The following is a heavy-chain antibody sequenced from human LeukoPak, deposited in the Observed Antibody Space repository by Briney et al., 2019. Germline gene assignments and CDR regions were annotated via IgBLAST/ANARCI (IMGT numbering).Heavy chain of an antibody. V-gene: IGHV3-11*04. CDR1: GFTFSDYY. CDR3: ARDHYYDFWSGYDY. D-gene: IGHD3-3*01. Sequence: PGGSLRLSCAASGFTFSDYYMSWIRQAPGKALEWVSYISSSGSTIYYADSVKGRFTISRDNAKNSLYLQMNSLRAEDTAVYYCARDHYYDFWSGYDYWGQGTLVTVSS. CDR2: ISSSGSTI. J-gene: IGHJ4*02.